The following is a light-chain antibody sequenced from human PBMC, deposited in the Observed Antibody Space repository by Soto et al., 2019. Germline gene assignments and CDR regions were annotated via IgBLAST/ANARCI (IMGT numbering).Light chain of an antibody. J-gene: IGKJ1*01. CDR1: HSISDS. Sequence: DIQMTQSPSTLSTSIGDRVTITCLASHSISDSLAWYQQKPGKAPFLLISYASNLERGVPSRFSGSGSGTEFTLTISSMQPDDFATYYCQQYTGYSLTLGQGNKVDI. V-gene: IGKV1-5*01. CDR3: QQYTGYSLT. CDR2: YAS.